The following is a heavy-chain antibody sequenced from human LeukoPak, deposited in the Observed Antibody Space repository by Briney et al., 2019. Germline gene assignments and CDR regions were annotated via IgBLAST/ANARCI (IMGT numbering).Heavy chain of an antibody. CDR1: GGTFSSYA. CDR3: AREPCSSTSCPAPDRWFDP. D-gene: IGHD2-2*01. J-gene: IGHJ5*02. V-gene: IGHV1-69*13. Sequence: ASVKVSCTASGGTFSSYAISWVRQAPGQGLEWMGGIIPIFGTANYAQRFQGRVTITADESTSTAYMELSSLRSEDTAVYYCAREPCSSTSCPAPDRWFDPWGQGTLVTVSS. CDR2: IIPIFGTA.